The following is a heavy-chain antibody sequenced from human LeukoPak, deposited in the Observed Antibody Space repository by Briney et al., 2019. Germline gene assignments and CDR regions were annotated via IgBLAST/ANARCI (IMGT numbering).Heavy chain of an antibody. V-gene: IGHV3-30*02. CDR3: AKVPPYYYDSSGYDYYFDY. CDR2: VRYDGSNK. Sequence: PGGSLRLSCAASGFTFSSYGMHWVRQAPGKWLEWVAFVRYDGSNKYYADSVKGRFTISRDNSKNTLYPQMNSLRAEDTAVYYCAKVPPYYYDSSGYDYYFDYWGQGTLVTVSS. J-gene: IGHJ4*02. CDR1: GFTFSSYG. D-gene: IGHD3-22*01.